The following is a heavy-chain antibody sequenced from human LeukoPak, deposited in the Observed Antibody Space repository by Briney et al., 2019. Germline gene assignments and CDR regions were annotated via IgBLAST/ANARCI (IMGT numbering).Heavy chain of an antibody. D-gene: IGHD6-19*01. Sequence: GASVKVSCKASGYTFTSYYMHWVRQAPGQGLEWMGIINPSGGSTSYAQKFQGRVTMTRDTSTSTVYMELSRLRSDDTAVYYCARNIAVAGTDYWGQGTLVTVSS. CDR3: ARNIAVAGTDY. CDR2: INPSGGST. V-gene: IGHV1-46*01. J-gene: IGHJ4*02. CDR1: GYTFTSYY.